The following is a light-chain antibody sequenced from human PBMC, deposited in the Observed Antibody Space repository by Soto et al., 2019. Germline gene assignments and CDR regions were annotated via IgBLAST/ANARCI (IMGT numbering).Light chain of an antibody. Sequence: DIQMTQSPSTLSASVGDRVTITCRASQSISSNLAWYQQKPGKAPKLLIYKASSLESGVPSRFSGSGSGTEFTLTIRSLQPVDFAAYYCQQYNTYPWTFGQGTKVEIK. V-gene: IGKV1-5*03. CDR2: KAS. J-gene: IGKJ1*01. CDR1: QSISSN. CDR3: QQYNTYPWT.